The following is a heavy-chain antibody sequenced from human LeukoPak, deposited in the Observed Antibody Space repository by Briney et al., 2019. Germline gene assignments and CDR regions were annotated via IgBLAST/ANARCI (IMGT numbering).Heavy chain of an antibody. CDR1: GGTFSSYA. CDR3: ARDSKKGDSSGYPVDENAFDI. V-gene: IGHV1-69*05. D-gene: IGHD3-22*01. CDR2: IIPIFGTA. J-gene: IGHJ3*02. Sequence: GSSVKVSCKASGGTFSSYAISWVRQAPGQGLEWMGGIIPIFGTANYAQKFQGRVTITTDESTSTAYMELSSLRSEDTAVYYCARDSKKGDSSGYPVDENAFDIWGQGTMVTVSS.